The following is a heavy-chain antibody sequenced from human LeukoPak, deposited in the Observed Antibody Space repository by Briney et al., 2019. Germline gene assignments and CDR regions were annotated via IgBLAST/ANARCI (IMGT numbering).Heavy chain of an antibody. Sequence: GGSLRLSCVASGFTISGHAMRWVRHAPAKGREWVSITVAGYSETHYADSVRGRFTISRDDSSNTLSLEMNSLRADDTGTYYCVKDFCRGGNCPFPFFASWGKGTVVTVSS. V-gene: IGHV3-23*01. CDR3: VKDFCRGGNCPFPFFAS. CDR2: TVAGYSET. CDR1: GFTISGHA. D-gene: IGHD4-23*01. J-gene: IGHJ4*02.